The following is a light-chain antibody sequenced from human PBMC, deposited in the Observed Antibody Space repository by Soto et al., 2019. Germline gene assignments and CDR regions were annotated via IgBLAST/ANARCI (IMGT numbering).Light chain of an antibody. CDR2: DAS. J-gene: IGKJ4*01. Sequence: EIVLTQSPATLSLSPGARATLSCRASQGVSSYLAWYQQKPGQAPRLLIADASNRATGIPARFSGSGAGPDFTLPVSSLEPGDFAVYYCQHRRDWPLTFGGGTKVEI. CDR3: QHRRDWPLT. CDR1: QGVSSY. V-gene: IGKV3-11*01.